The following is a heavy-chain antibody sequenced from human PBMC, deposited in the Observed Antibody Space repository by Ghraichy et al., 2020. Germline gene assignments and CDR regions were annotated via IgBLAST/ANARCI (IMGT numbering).Heavy chain of an antibody. Sequence: SETLSLTCTVSGGSISSYYWSWIRQPPGKGLEWIGYIYYSGSTNYNPSLKSRVTISVDTSKNQFSLKLSSVTAADTAVYYCARGVDTAMVTFWYFDLWGRGTLVTVSS. CDR3: ARGVDTAMVTFWYFDL. V-gene: IGHV4-59*01. CDR2: IYYSGST. J-gene: IGHJ2*01. CDR1: GGSISSYY. D-gene: IGHD5-18*01.